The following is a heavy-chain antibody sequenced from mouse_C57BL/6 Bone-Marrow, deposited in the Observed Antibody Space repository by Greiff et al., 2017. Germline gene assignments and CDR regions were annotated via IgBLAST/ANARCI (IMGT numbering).Heavy chain of an antibody. J-gene: IGHJ2*01. CDR3: ASWREGAFDF. CDR2: IRNKANGYTT. CDR1: GFTFTDYY. V-gene: IGHV7-3*01. Sequence: EVQLQESGGGLVQPGGSLSLSCAASGFTFTDYYMSWVRQPPGKALEWLGFIRNKANGYTTEYSASVKGRFTISRDTSQSILYLQMNALRAEDSAACYCASWREGAFDFGGQGTTLTVSS.